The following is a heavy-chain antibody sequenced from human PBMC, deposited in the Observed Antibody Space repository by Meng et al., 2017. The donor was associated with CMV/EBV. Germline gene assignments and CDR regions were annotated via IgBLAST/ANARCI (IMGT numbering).Heavy chain of an antibody. CDR1: GGSISSSSYY. D-gene: IGHD2-21*01. Sequence: SETLSLTCTVSGGSISSSSYYWGWIRQPPGKGLEWIGSIYYSGSTYYNPSLKSRVTISVDTSKNQFSLKLSSVTAADTAVYYCAREGVVGYYYYYGMDVWGQGTTVTVSS. V-gene: IGHV4-39*07. CDR2: IYYSGST. J-gene: IGHJ6*02. CDR3: AREGVVGYYYYYGMDV.